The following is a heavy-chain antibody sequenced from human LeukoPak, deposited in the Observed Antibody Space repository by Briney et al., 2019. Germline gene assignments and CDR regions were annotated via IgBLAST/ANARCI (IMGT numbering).Heavy chain of an antibody. Sequence: GGSLRLSCAASGFTFCDYWMSWVRQAPGKGLEWVANIKEDGSEKYYVDSVKGRFTISRDSAKNSLFLQMNSLRAEDTAVYYCARASRGIAANLCFDYWGQGILVTVSS. CDR2: IKEDGSEK. V-gene: IGHV3-7*01. J-gene: IGHJ4*02. D-gene: IGHD6-25*01. CDR1: GFTFCDYW. CDR3: ARASRGIAANLCFDY.